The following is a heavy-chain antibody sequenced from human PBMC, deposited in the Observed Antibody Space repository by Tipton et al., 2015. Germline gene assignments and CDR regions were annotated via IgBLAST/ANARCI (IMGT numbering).Heavy chain of an antibody. Sequence: SLRLSCAASGFTFSSYAMSWVRQAPGKGLEWVSYISSSSSYIYYADSVKGRFTISRDNAKDSLYLQMNSLRAEDTAVYYCAKDGVATMQLWDHLEYWGQGTLVTVSS. CDR3: AKDGVATMQLWDHLEY. J-gene: IGHJ4*02. D-gene: IGHD5-24*01. CDR2: ISSSSSYI. CDR1: GFTFSSYA. V-gene: IGHV3-21*01.